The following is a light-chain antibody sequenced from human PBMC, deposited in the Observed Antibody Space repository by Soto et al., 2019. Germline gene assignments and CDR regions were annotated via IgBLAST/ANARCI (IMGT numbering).Light chain of an antibody. Sequence: EIVLTQSPCTLSLSPGERSTLSGMSMESVSSSYLAWYKQKPGQAPRLLIYGASSRATGIPDRFSGNGSGTDFTLTISRLEPEDFAVYYCQQYGTSPARVTFGPGTKVDIK. V-gene: IGKV3-20*01. CDR1: ESVSSSY. CDR3: QQYGTSPARVT. CDR2: GAS. J-gene: IGKJ3*01.